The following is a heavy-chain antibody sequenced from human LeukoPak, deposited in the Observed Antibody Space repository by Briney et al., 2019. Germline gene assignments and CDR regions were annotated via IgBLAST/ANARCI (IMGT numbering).Heavy chain of an antibody. CDR3: VRRNDILTGYYSTFDY. CDR1: GDSISSSTYY. J-gene: IGHJ4*02. Sequence: PSETLSLTCTLSGDSISSSTYYWGWIRQPPREGLGWLASRYYSGSTYYNPSLKGRATISVDTSRNQFSLRLSSVTAADTAVYYCVRRNDILTGYYSTFDYWGQGTLVTVSS. CDR2: RYYSGST. D-gene: IGHD3-9*01. V-gene: IGHV4-39*01.